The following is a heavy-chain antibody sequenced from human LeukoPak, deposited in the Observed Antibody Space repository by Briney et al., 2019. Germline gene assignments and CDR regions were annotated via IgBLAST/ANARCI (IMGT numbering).Heavy chain of an antibody. CDR2: IYSGGST. V-gene: IGHV3-53*01. Sequence: PGGSLRLSCVVSGFTVSSKYMIWVRQAPGKGLEWVSVIYSGGSTYYADSVKGRFTISRDNSKNTLHLQMNSLRAEDTAVYYCAKDRPPYGDYVEWFDPWGQGTLVTVSS. CDR3: AKDRPPYGDYVEWFDP. CDR1: GFTVSSKY. J-gene: IGHJ5*02. D-gene: IGHD4-17*01.